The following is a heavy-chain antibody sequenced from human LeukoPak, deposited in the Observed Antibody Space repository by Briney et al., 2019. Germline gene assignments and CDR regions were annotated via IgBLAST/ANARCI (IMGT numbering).Heavy chain of an antibody. D-gene: IGHD2-2*02. CDR1: GYSISSGYY. J-gene: IGHJ4*02. CDR2: IYHSGST. V-gene: IGHV4-38-2*02. CDR3: ARVNRAATPSCFDY. Sequence: SETLSLTCTVSGYSISSGYYWGWIRQPPGKGLEWIGSIYHSGSTYYNPSLESRVTISVDTSKNQFSLKLSSVTAADTAVYYCARVNRAATPSCFDYWGQGTLVTVSS.